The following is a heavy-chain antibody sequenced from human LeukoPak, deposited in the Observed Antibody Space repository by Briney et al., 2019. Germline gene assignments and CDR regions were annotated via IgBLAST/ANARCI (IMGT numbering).Heavy chain of an antibody. D-gene: IGHD3-10*01. CDR1: GYTFTNYY. J-gene: IGHJ6*02. CDR3: ARVTMLRGVVGTNGMDI. CDR2: IIPSGGGT. V-gene: IGHV1-46*01. Sequence: ASVKVSCKASGYTFTNYYMHWVRQAPGQGLEWMGIIIPSGGGTTYAQRFQGRVTMTRDTSTSTVYMELTSLRSEDTAVYYCARVTMLRGVVGTNGMDIWAKGPRSPSP.